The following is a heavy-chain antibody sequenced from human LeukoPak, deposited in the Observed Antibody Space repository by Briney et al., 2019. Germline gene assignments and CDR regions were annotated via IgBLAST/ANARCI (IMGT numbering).Heavy chain of an antibody. D-gene: IGHD5-24*01. CDR1: GYTFTGYY. V-gene: IGHV1-2*02. CDR2: INPNSGGT. Sequence: ASVKVSCKASGYTFTGYYLHWVRQAPGQGLEWMGWINPNSGGTNYAQKFQGRVTMTRDTSTSTAYMELSRLRSDDTAVYYCARWLQQNYYYYMDVWGKGTTVTVSS. CDR3: ARWLQQNYYYYMDV. J-gene: IGHJ6*03.